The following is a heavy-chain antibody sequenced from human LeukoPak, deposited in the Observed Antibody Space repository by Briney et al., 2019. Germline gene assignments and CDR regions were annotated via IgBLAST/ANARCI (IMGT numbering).Heavy chain of an antibody. CDR3: ARDYRPDLGDHEI. V-gene: IGHV1-3*01. CDR2: INAGNGNT. J-gene: IGHJ3*02. CDR1: GYTFTSYA. D-gene: IGHD4-17*01. Sequence: ASVKVSCKASGYTFTSYAMHWVRQAPGQRLEWMGWINAGNGNTKYSQKFQGRVTITRDTSASTAYMELSSLRSEDTAVYYCARDYRPDLGDHEIWGQGTMVTVSS.